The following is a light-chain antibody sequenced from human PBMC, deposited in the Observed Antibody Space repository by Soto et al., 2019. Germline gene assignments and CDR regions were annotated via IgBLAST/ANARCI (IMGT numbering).Light chain of an antibody. J-gene: IGKJ4*01. CDR3: QQYGNWPPLT. Sequence: VMTQSPATLSASPGERVTLSCRASQNINTNLVWYQHKPGQAPRVLLYGASSRARGVPARFSGSGSGTDVTLTISSLQSEDFAIYYCQQYGNWPPLTFGGGTKLGIK. CDR1: QNINTN. CDR2: GAS. V-gene: IGKV3-15*01.